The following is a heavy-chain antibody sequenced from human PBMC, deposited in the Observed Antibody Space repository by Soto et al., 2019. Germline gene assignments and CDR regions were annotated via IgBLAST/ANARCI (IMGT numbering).Heavy chain of an antibody. V-gene: IGHV3-15*07. J-gene: IGHJ6*02. CDR1: GFTFSNAW. CDR3: TTLRIAAAGTGMDV. CDR2: IKSKTDGGTT. D-gene: IGHD6-13*01. Sequence: PGGSLRLSCAASGFTFSNAWINWVRQAPGKGLEWVGRIKSKTDGGTTDYAEPVKGRFAISRDDSKNTLYLQMNSLKTEDTAVYYCTTLRIAAAGTGMDVWGQGTTVTVSS.